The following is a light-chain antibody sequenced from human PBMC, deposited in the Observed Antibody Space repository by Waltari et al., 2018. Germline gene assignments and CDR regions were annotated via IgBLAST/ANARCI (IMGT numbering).Light chain of an antibody. CDR3: QSYDTNVTGQDV. Sequence: GVPDRFSGSKSGTSASLAITGLQSEDEADYYCQSYDTNVTGQDVFGTGTKVSVL. V-gene: IGLV1-40*01. J-gene: IGLJ1*01.